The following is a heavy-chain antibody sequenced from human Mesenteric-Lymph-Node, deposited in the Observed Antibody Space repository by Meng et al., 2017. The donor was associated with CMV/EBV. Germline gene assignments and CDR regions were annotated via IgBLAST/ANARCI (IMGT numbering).Heavy chain of an antibody. D-gene: IGHD3-10*01. V-gene: IGHV1-2*02. CDR3: ARRYGSGSYWDYGMDV. CDR2: INPNSGGT. CDR1: GYRFTDYG. Sequence: ASVKVSCKASGYRFTDYGISWVRQAPGQGLEWMGWINPNSGGTNYAQKFQGRVTMTRDTSISTAYMELSRLRSDDTAVYYCARRYGSGSYWDYGMDVWGQGTTVTVSS. J-gene: IGHJ6*02.